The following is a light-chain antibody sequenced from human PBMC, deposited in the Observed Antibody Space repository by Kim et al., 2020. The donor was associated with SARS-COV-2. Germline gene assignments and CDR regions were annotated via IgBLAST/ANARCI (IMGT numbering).Light chain of an antibody. V-gene: IGLV1-47*01. Sequence: PGQRVTIYCSGSSSTIGSYYVYWYQQLPGTAPKLLIYRNNQRPSGVPDRFSGSKSGTSASLAISGLRSEDEADYYCAAWDDSFWVFGGGTQLTVL. CDR3: AAWDDSFWV. CDR1: SSTIGSYY. CDR2: RNN. J-gene: IGLJ3*02.